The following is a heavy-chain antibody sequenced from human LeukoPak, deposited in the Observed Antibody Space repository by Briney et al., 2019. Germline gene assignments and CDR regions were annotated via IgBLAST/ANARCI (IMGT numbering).Heavy chain of an antibody. Sequence: PSQTLSLTCSVSGDSISSRTYYWTWIRQHPEKGLEWIGYIWNSGSTNYNPALKSRVTISVDTSKNQFSLKLTSVTAADTAIYYCARDVSSMFPNWFDSWGQGILVIVSS. V-gene: IGHV4-31*03. CDR1: GDSISSRTYY. J-gene: IGHJ5*01. CDR3: ARDVSSMFPNWFDS. D-gene: IGHD6-6*01. CDR2: IWNSGST.